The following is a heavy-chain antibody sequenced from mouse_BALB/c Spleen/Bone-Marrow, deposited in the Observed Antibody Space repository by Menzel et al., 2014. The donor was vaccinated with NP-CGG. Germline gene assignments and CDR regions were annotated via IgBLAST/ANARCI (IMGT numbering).Heavy chain of an antibody. CDR2: INPSNGRT. D-gene: IGHD2-14*01. CDR1: GYTFTSYW. CDR3: ARWAVRRPGYFDV. J-gene: IGHJ1*01. Sequence: QVQLQQSGAELVKPGASVKLSCKASGYTFTSYWMHWVKQRPGQGLEWIGEINPSNGRTNYNEKFKSKATLTVDKSSSTAYMQLSSLTSGDSAVYYRARWAVRRPGYFDVWGAGTTVTVSS. V-gene: IGHV1S81*02.